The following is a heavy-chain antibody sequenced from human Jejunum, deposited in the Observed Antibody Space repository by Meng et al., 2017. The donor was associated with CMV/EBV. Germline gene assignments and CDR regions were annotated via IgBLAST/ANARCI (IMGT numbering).Heavy chain of an antibody. CDR3: ARVLVAGRAEFHY. CDR2: INPSSGST. Sequence: KASGYTLTTYHMHWLRQAPGQGLEWMGAINPSSGSTTYPQQFQGRVTMTRDTSTNTVYLELSSLRSDDTAVYYCARVLVAGRAEFHYWGQGTLVTVSS. CDR1: GYTLTTYH. V-gene: IGHV1-46*01. D-gene: IGHD6-19*01. J-gene: IGHJ4*02.